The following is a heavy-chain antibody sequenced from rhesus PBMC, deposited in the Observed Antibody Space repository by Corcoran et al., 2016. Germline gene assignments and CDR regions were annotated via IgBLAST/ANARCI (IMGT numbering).Heavy chain of an antibody. CDR2: ISGSGGST. CDR1: GGSISSNH. J-gene: IGHJ4*01. CDR3: AREGRAAAGTFVY. Sequence: QLQLQESGPGLVKPSDALSLTCAVSGGSISSNHWSWIRQPPGKGLEWIGRISGSGGSTDYNPSLKSRVTISTDTSKNQFSLKLSSVTAADTAVYYCAREGRAAAGTFVYWGQGVLVTVSS. V-gene: IGHV4-173*01. D-gene: IGHD6-25*01.